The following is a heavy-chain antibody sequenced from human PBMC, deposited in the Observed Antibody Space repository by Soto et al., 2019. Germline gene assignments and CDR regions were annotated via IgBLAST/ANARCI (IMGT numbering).Heavy chain of an antibody. CDR1: GFTFSSYA. J-gene: IGHJ6*02. Sequence: QVQLVESGGGVVQPGRSLRLSCAASGFTFSSYAMHWVRQAPGKGLEWVAVISYDGSNKYYADSVKGRFTISRDNSKNTLYLKMNSLRAEDTAVYYCVRDYVLLWCGELSGAYDYGMDVWGQGTTVTVSS. D-gene: IGHD3-10*01. V-gene: IGHV3-30-3*01. CDR3: VRDYVLLWCGELSGAYDYGMDV. CDR2: ISYDGSNK.